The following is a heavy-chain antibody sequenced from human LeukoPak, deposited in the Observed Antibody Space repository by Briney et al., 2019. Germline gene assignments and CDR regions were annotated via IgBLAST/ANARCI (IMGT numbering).Heavy chain of an antibody. CDR3: ARDMWELDGRYFDY. V-gene: IGHV3-30*03. CDR1: GFTFSSYS. D-gene: IGHD1-26*01. CDR2: ISYDGSNK. J-gene: IGHJ4*02. Sequence: GGSLRLSCAASGFTFSSYSMNWVRQAPGKGLEWVAVISYDGSNKYYADSVKGRFTISRDNSKNTLYLQMNSLRAEDTAVYYCARDMWELDGRYFDYWGQGTLVTVSS.